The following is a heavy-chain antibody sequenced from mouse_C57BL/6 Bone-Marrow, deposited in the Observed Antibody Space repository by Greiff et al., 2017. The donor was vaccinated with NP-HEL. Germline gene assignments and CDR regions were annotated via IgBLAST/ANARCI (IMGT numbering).Heavy chain of an antibody. Sequence: QVQLQQPGAELVMPGASVKLSCKASGYTFTSYWMHWVKQRPGQGLEWIGEIDPSDSYTNYNQKFKGKSTLTVDKSSSTAYMQLSSLTSEDSADYYCARSPYDYDGAYWGQGTLVTVSA. D-gene: IGHD2-4*01. J-gene: IGHJ3*01. CDR1: GYTFTSYW. V-gene: IGHV1-69*01. CDR3: ARSPYDYDGAY. CDR2: IDPSDSYT.